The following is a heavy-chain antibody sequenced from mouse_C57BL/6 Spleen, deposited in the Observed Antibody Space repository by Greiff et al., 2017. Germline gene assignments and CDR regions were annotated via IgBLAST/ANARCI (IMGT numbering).Heavy chain of an antibody. CDR3: ARPWDY. CDR2: INPNNGGT. Sequence: VQLQQSGPELVKPGASVKISCKASGYTFTDYYMNWVKQSHGKSLEWIGDINPNNGGTSYNQKFKGKATLTVDKSSSTAYMELRSLTSEDSAVYYCARPWDYWGQGTTLTVSS. CDR1: GYTFTDYY. V-gene: IGHV1-26*01. J-gene: IGHJ2*01.